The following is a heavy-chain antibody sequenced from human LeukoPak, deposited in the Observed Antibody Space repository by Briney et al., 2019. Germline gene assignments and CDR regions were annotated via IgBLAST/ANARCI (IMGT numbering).Heavy chain of an antibody. D-gene: IGHD6-19*01. Sequence: GESLKISCRGSGYSFTTYWIGWVRQMPGKGLEWMGIIYPGDSDTRYSPSCQGQVTISDDKSINTAYLQWSSLKASDTAMYYCARPKYSSGWYFHFDYWGQGTLVTVSS. V-gene: IGHV5-51*01. CDR2: IYPGDSDT. CDR1: GYSFTTYW. CDR3: ARPKYSSGWYFHFDY. J-gene: IGHJ4*02.